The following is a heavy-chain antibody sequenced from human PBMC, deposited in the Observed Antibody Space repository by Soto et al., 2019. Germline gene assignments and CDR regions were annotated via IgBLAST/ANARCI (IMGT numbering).Heavy chain of an antibody. CDR2: IRSKAYGGTT. J-gene: IGHJ4*02. CDR1: GFTFGDFA. V-gene: IGHV3-49*03. CDR3: TREGNTYYSDTPFDY. D-gene: IGHD3-22*01. Sequence: GGSLRLSCTASGFTFGDFAMSWFRQAPGKGLEWVGFIRSKAYGGTTEYAASVKGRFTISRDDSTCIAYLQMNSLKTEDTAVYYCTREGNTYYSDTPFDYWGQGTLVTAPQ.